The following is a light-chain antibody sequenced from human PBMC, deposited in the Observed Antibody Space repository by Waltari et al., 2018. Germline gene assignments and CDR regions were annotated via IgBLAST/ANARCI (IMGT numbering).Light chain of an antibody. V-gene: IGKV3-15*01. CDR1: QSLSGN. CDR3: QQSYTTPLT. J-gene: IGKJ4*01. CDR2: GAS. Sequence: IEMTQSPATLSVSPGERATLSCRASQSLSGNLAWYQQRPGQGLRLLIYGASTRATGVPARFSGSGSGTEFTLIISTLQPEDFATYYCQQSYTTPLTFGGGTRVEIK.